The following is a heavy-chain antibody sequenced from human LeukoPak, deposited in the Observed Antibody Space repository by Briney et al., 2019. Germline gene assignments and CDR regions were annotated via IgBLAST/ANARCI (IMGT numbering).Heavy chain of an antibody. D-gene: IGHD3-22*01. CDR2: IYTSGTT. J-gene: IGHJ4*02. Sequence: SETLSLTRTVSGGSINSYYWSWIRHPAGKGQEWMGRIYTSGTTNYNPSLKSRVTMSVDTSKNHFSLQLRSVTAADTAVYYCASTTYDYDTSGHYFLDYWGQGSLVTVSS. CDR1: GGSINSYY. V-gene: IGHV4-4*07. CDR3: ASTTYDYDTSGHYFLDY.